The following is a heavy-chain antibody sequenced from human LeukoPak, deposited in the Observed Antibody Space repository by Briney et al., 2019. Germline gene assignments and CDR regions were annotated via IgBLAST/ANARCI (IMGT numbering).Heavy chain of an antibody. Sequence: SETLSLTCAVYGGSFSGYYWSWIRQPPGKGLEWIGEINHSGSTNYNPSLKSRVTISVDTSKNQFSLKLSSVTAADTAVYYCARGGGGYLTKTWFDPWGQGALVTVSS. CDR1: GGSFSGYY. CDR3: ARGGGGYLTKTWFDP. V-gene: IGHV4-34*01. CDR2: INHSGST. J-gene: IGHJ5*02. D-gene: IGHD1-1*01.